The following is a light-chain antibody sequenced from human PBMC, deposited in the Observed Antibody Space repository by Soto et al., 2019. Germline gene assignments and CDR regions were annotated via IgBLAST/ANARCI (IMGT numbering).Light chain of an antibody. J-gene: IGKJ4*01. V-gene: IGKV1-39*01. CDR1: QTISNY. CDR3: QQSYSTILT. Sequence: DIQMTQSPSSLSASLGDRVTITCRASQTISNYLNWYQQKPGKAPKLLIYASSTLQSGVPSRFSGRGSGTDLTLTISSLQPEDFCLYYCQQSYSTILTVGGGTKVEIK. CDR2: ASS.